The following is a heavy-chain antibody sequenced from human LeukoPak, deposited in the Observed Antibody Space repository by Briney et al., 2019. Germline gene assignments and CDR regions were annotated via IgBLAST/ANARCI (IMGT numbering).Heavy chain of an antibody. Sequence: SETLSLTCTVSGGSISTYYWSWIRQPPGKGLEWIGYIYNNGINNYNPSLRSRVTISIDTSKNQLSLKLNSVTAADTAVYYCAKFRLPGIGLRDWFFDLWGSGGLVTVSS. D-gene: IGHD3-10*01. V-gene: IGHV4-59*08. CDR1: GGSISTYY. CDR3: AKFRLPGIGLRDWFFDL. CDR2: IYNNGIN. J-gene: IGHJ2*01.